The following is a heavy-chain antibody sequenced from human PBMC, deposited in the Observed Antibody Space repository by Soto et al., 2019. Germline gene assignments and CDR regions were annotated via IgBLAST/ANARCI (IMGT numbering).Heavy chain of an antibody. J-gene: IGHJ6*02. CDR3: ASISSTSPSYYYYYGMDV. V-gene: IGHV5-10-1*01. CDR2: IDPSDSYT. Sequence: PGESLKISCKGSGYIFTSYWISWVRQMPGKGLEWMGRIDPSDSYTNYSPSFQGHVTISADKSISTAYLQWSSLKASDTAMYYCASISSTSPSYYYYYGMDVWGQGTTVTVSS. CDR1: GYIFTSYW. D-gene: IGHD3-3*02.